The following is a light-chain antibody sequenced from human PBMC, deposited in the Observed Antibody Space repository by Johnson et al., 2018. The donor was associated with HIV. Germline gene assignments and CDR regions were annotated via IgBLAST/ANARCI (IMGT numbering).Light chain of an antibody. CDR2: ENN. CDR1: SSNIGNNY. CDR3: GTWASSLSTPNYV. V-gene: IGLV1-51*02. J-gene: IGLJ1*01. Sequence: QSVLTQPPSVSAAPGQKVSISCSGSSSNIGNNYVSWYRQLPGTAPKVLIYENNKRPSGIPDRFSGSKSDTSATLAITGLQTGDEAEYYCGTWASSLSTPNYVCGAGPNVTVL.